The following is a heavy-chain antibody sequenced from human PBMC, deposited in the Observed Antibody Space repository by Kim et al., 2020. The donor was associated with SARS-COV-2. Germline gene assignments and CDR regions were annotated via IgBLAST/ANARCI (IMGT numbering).Heavy chain of an antibody. V-gene: IGHV3-15*01. D-gene: IGHD5-12*01. CDR3: TTDRATMTLFDYYYYGMDV. CDR2: IKRKSDGGTT. Sequence: GGSLRLSCAASGFTFSNAWMSWVRQAPGKGLEWVGRIKRKSDGGTTDYAAPVKGRFTISRDDSKNRLYLQMNSLKTEDTAVYYCTTDRATMTLFDYYYYGMDVWGQGTTVTVSS. J-gene: IGHJ6*02. CDR1: GFTFSNAW.